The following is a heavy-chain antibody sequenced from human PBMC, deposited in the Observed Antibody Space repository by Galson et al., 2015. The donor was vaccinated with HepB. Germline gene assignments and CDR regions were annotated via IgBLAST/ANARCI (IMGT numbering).Heavy chain of an antibody. J-gene: IGHJ4*02. D-gene: IGHD6-19*01. CDR3: AKDPNPTGYSSGWYYY. V-gene: IGHV3-23*01. CDR2: ISGSGGST. Sequence: SLRLSCAASGFTFSSYAMSWVRQAPGKGLEWVSAISGSGGSTYYADSVKGRFTISRDNSKNTLYLQMNSLRAEDTAVYYCAKDPNPTGYSSGWYYYWGQGTLVTVSS. CDR1: GFTFSSYA.